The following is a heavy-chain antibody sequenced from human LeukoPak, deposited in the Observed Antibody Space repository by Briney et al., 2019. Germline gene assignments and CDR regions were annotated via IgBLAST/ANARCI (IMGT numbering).Heavy chain of an antibody. Sequence: GGSPRLSCVASGLTLSNYDTTWVRQAPGKGLEYVSSIGSGGYRFYGGSVKGRFSIFRDNSQNTVYLQMNSLRGEDTAIYFCAKKLPDASSYFDFWGQGILVTVSS. CDR3: AKKLPDASSYFDF. J-gene: IGHJ4*02. D-gene: IGHD6-6*01. CDR1: GLTLSNYD. CDR2: IGSGGYR. V-gene: IGHV3-23*01.